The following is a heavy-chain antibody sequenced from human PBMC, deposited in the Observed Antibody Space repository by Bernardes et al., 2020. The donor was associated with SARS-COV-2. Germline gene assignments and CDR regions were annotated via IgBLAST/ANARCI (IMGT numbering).Heavy chain of an antibody. J-gene: IGHJ5*02. D-gene: IGHD3-10*01. CDR3: AKVGGSGSADH. Sequence: GGSLRLSRAASGFTFDDYAMHWVRQAPGKGLEWVSGISWNTGSIGYADSVKGRFTISRDNAKNSLYLQMNSLRAEDTALYYCAKVGGSGSADHWGQGTLVTVSS. CDR2: ISWNTGSI. V-gene: IGHV3-9*01. CDR1: GFTFDDYA.